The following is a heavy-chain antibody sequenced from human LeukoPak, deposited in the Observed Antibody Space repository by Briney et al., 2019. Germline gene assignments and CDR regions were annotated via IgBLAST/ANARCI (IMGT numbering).Heavy chain of an antibody. J-gene: IGHJ6*03. CDR2: IRYDGSNK. CDR1: GFTFSSYG. Sequence: GGSLRLSXAASGFTFSSYGMHWVRQAPGKGLEWVAFIRYDGSNKYYADSVKGRFTISRDNSKNTLYLQMNSLRAEDTAVYYCAKDYGGSGYYYMDVWGKGTTVTVSS. V-gene: IGHV3-30*02. D-gene: IGHD3-16*01. CDR3: AKDYGGSGYYYMDV.